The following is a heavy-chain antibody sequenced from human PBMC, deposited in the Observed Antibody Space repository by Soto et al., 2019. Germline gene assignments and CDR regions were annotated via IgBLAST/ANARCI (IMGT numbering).Heavy chain of an antibody. V-gene: IGHV3-7*01. D-gene: IGHD3-10*01. CDR2: IRQDGNEK. CDR1: GFTFSNHW. CDR3: ANGWFGGY. J-gene: IGHJ4*02. Sequence: EVQLVESGGGLIQPGGSLRLSCAASGFTFSNHWMNWVRQAPGKGLEWVANIRQDGNEKHYVDSLKGRFTISRDNAKNSLYLQMNSLGAEDTAVYYCANGWFGGYWGQGTLVTVSS.